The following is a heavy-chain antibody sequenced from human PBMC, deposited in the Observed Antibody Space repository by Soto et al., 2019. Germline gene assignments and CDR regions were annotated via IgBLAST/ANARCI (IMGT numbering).Heavy chain of an antibody. CDR2: ISSTTNYI. CDR1: GFTFTRYS. Sequence: LRLSCAASGFTFTRYSMNWVRQAPGKGLEWVSSISSTTNYIYYADSMKGRFTVSRDSAKNSVYLEMNSLSAEDTAVYYCARESEDLTSNFDYWGQGTLVTVSS. V-gene: IGHV3-21*01. CDR3: ARESEDLTSNFDY. J-gene: IGHJ4*02.